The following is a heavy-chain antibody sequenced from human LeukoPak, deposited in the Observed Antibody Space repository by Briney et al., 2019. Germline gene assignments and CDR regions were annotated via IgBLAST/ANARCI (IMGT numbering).Heavy chain of an antibody. CDR3: ARDWKQPSKVKAYGMDV. V-gene: IGHV1-2*02. J-gene: IGHJ6*02. D-gene: IGHD6-13*01. CDR2: INPNSGGT. Sequence: GASVKVSCKASGYTFTGYYMHWVRQAPGQGLEWMGWINPNSGGTNYAQKFQGRVTMTRDTSISTAYMELSRLRSDDTAVYYCARDWKQPSKVKAYGMDVWGQGTTVTVSS. CDR1: GYTFTGYY.